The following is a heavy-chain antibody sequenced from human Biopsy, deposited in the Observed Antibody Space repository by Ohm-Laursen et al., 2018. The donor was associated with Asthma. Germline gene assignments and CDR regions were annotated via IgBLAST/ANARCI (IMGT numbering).Heavy chain of an antibody. V-gene: IGHV4-59*01. D-gene: IGHD2-21*02. CDR1: GGSINNFY. Sequence: LSLTCAVSGGSINNFYWSWIRQPPGKGLESIGHVYYSGSTNYNPSLKSRVTISIDASKNQFSLKLTSVTAADTAVYYCARGVDRVTGLLDHFDSWGQGTLVTVSS. CDR2: VYYSGST. J-gene: IGHJ4*02. CDR3: ARGVDRVTGLLDHFDS.